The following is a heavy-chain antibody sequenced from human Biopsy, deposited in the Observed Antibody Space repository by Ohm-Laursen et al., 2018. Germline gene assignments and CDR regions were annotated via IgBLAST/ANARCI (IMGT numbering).Heavy chain of an antibody. V-gene: IGHV4-34*01. J-gene: IGHJ5*02. CDR1: GGTYSGYY. CDR3: ARFIVPSLHCSNGVCPIRWFDP. Sequence: PSETLSLTCAVYGGTYSGYYWSWIRQPPGKGLEWIGEVHHDGRANYNPSLKSRVTISGDMSKKQFSLKLSGVTAADTAVYYCARFIVPSLHCSNGVCPIRWFDPWGQGTLVTVFS. D-gene: IGHD2-2*01. CDR2: VHHDGRA.